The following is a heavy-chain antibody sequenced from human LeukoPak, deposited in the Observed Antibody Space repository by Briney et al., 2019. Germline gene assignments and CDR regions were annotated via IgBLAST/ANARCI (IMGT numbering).Heavy chain of an antibody. CDR1: GFTFRSSW. Sequence: PGGSLRLSCAASGFTFRSSWMSWLRQAPGKGLEWLATINQDERDKSYVDSVKGRFTISRDNAENSLYLQMNSLRVEDTAVYYCARREAAAGKKYFQYWGQGTLVTVSS. J-gene: IGHJ1*01. V-gene: IGHV3-7*01. CDR3: ARREAAAGKKYFQY. CDR2: INQDERDK. D-gene: IGHD6-13*01.